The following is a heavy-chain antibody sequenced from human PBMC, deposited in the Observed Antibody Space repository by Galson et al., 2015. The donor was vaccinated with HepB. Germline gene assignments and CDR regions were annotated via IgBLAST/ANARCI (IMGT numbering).Heavy chain of an antibody. V-gene: IGHV3-74*01. CDR3: ASVSKSSFVDTAMVNHY. J-gene: IGHJ4*02. CDR2: INSDGSST. Sequence: SLRLSCAASGFTFSSYWMHWVRQAPGKGLVWVSRINSDGSSTSYADSVKGRFTISRDNAKNTLYLQMNSLRAEDTAVYYCASVSKSSFVDTAMVNHYWGQGTLVTVSS. D-gene: IGHD5-18*01. CDR1: GFTFSSYW.